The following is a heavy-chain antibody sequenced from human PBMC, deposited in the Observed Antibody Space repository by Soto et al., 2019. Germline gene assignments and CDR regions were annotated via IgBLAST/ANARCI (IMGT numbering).Heavy chain of an antibody. Sequence: SETLSLTCTVSGGAVSSGTYYWSWIRQPPGKGLEWIGHIHFTGSTNYNPSLKSRVTMSLDTSRNQFSLKLSSVTAADTAVYYCTRGPPRVQWFDPWGLGTLVTVS. CDR3: TRGPPRVQWFDP. CDR2: IHFTGST. J-gene: IGHJ5*02. CDR1: GGAVSSGTYY. V-gene: IGHV4-61*01.